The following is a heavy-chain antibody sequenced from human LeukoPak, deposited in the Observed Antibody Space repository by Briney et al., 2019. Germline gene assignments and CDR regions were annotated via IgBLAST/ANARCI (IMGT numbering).Heavy chain of an antibody. CDR3: TRDRSREEDD. CDR1: ECTFSCHW. J-gene: IGHJ4*02. CDR2: INQGGSDK. D-gene: IGHD6-6*01. V-gene: IGHV3-7*01. Sequence: TGGSLRPSWAAAECTFSCHWMSWVRQPPRKGLEWVAIINQGGSDKYYVDSVNGRFTISRDNANNLLYLQMNSLRAEDAAVYYCTRDRSREEDDWGQGALVTVSS.